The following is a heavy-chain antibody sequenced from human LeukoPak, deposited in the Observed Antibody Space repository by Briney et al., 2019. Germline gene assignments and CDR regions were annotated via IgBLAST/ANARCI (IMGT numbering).Heavy chain of an antibody. J-gene: IGHJ5*02. D-gene: IGHD3-10*01. CDR3: AREGSTSGTNWFDP. Sequence: PSETLSLTCAVSDYSITSAYYWGWIRQPPGKGLEWIGSIYHSGSTYYNPSLKSRVTISVDTSKNQFSLKLTSVTAADTAVYYCAREGSTSGTNWFDPWGQGTLVTVSS. CDR2: IYHSGST. V-gene: IGHV4-38-2*02. CDR1: DYSITSAYY.